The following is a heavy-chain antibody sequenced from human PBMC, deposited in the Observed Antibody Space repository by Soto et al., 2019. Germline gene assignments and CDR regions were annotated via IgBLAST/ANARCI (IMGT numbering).Heavy chain of an antibody. D-gene: IGHD1-7*01. V-gene: IGHV5-10-1*01. J-gene: IGHJ5*02. CDR2: IDPSDSYT. Sequence: PGESLKISCXGSGYSFTSYWISWVRQMPGKGLEWMGRIDPSDSYTNYSPSFQGHVTISADKSISTAYLQWSSLKASDTAMYYCARLGRNYVFSLDPWGQGTLVTVSS. CDR3: ARLGRNYVFSLDP. CDR1: GYSFTSYW.